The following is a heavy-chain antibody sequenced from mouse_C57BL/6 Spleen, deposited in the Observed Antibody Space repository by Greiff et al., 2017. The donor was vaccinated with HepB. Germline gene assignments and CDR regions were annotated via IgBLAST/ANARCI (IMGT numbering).Heavy chain of an antibody. CDR2: ISTGSSTI. J-gene: IGHJ3*01. V-gene: IGHV5-17*01. CDR1: GFTFSDYG. Sequence: EVHLVESGGGLVKPGGSLKLSCAASGFTFSDYGMHWVRQAPEKGLEWVAYISTGSSTIYYADTVKGRFTISRDNAKNTLFLQMTSLRSEDTAMYCCARDLYSFFAYWGQGTLVTVSA. D-gene: IGHD1-1*01. CDR3: ARDLYSFFAY.